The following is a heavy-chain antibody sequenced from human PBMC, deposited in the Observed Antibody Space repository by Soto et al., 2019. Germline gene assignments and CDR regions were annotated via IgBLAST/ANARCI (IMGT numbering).Heavy chain of an antibody. V-gene: IGHV3-30*18. CDR2: ISYDGSNK. J-gene: IGHJ6*02. D-gene: IGHD3-10*01. CDR1: GFTFSSYG. CDR3: AKSESTMVRGVISFYYYYYGMDV. Sequence: RLSCAASGFTFSSYGMHWVRQAPGKGLEWVAVISYDGSNKYYADSVKGRFTISRDNSKNTLYLQMNSLRAEDTAVYYCAKSESTMVRGVISFYYYYYGMDVWGQGTTVTVSS.